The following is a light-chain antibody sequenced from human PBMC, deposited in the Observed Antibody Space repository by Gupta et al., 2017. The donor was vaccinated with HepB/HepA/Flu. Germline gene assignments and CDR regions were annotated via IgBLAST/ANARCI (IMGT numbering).Light chain of an antibody. CDR2: EVT. CDR3: FSYAGSGSYV. J-gene: IGLJ1*01. V-gene: IGLV2-23*02. Sequence: QFALTQPSSVYGSPGQSITISCNATGNDVGNYNLVSWYQQHPGKAPKLIIYEVTKRPSGVSNRFSGSKSGNTASLTISGLQAEDDADYYCFSYAGSGSYVFGVGTKVTVL. CDR1: GNDVGNYNL.